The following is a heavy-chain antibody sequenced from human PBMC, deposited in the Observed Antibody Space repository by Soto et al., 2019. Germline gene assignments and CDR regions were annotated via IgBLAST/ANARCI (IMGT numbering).Heavy chain of an antibody. J-gene: IGHJ5*02. D-gene: IGHD3-3*01. CDR3: ARGQRFSDWFDP. CDR1: VGSMSSYY. CDR2: VYSSGGT. V-gene: IGHV4-4*07. Sequence: SETLSLTCTVSVGSMSSYYWTWIRQPAGKGLEWIGRVYSSGGTHYNPSLKSRVTISLDTSKNQFSLRLLSVTDADTAVYYCARGQRFSDWFDPWGQGTLVTAPQ.